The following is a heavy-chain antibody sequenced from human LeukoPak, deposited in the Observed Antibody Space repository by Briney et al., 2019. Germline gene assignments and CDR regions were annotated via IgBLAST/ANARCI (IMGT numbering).Heavy chain of an antibody. D-gene: IGHD3-22*01. CDR3: AKGLSSGHYYFDY. CDR1: GFTFSRYA. CDR2: ISGSGGIT. Sequence: GGSLRLSCAASGFTFSRYAMSWVRQAPGKGLEWVSSISGSGGITYHADSLKGRFTVSRDNSKNTLFLQMNSLRAEDTAVYYCAKGLSSGHYYFDYWGQGTLVTVSS. J-gene: IGHJ4*02. V-gene: IGHV3-23*01.